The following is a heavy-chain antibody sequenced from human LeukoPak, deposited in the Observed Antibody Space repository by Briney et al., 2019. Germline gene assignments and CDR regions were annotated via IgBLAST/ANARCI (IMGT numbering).Heavy chain of an antibody. J-gene: IGHJ6*02. Sequence: GGSLRLSCAASGFSFSDYDMHWVRQVTGKGLEWVSAIHTSGLTYYANSVKGRFIISRDNGKDSLFLQMNSLRAGDTSVYYCARELLGPHFYGMDVWGQGTTVTVSS. V-gene: IGHV3-13*01. CDR3: ARELLGPHFYGMDV. D-gene: IGHD3-3*02. CDR1: GFSFSDYD. CDR2: IHTSGLT.